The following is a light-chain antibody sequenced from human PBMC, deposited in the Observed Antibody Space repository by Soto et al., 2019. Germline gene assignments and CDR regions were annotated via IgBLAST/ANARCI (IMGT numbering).Light chain of an antibody. Sequence: QSALTQPASVSGSPGQSIAISCTGTSSDVGGYDYVSWYQQQPDKAPKLMIYEVTKRPSGVSIRFSGSKSGNTASLTISGLQAEDEADYYCSSHTSGSTRVFGTGTKVTVL. CDR3: SSHTSGSTRV. CDR2: EVT. V-gene: IGLV2-14*01. CDR1: SSDVGGYDY. J-gene: IGLJ1*01.